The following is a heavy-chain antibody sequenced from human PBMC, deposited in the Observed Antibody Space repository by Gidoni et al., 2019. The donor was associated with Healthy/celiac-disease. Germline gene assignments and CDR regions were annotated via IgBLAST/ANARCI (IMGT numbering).Heavy chain of an antibody. D-gene: IGHD5-18*01. V-gene: IGHV3-30*18. Sequence: QVQLVESAGGVVQPGRSLRLSCAASGFTFSSCGMHWVRQAPGKGLAWVVVISYDGSNKYYADSVKGRFTISRDNSKNTLYLQMNSLRAEDTAVDYCAKDRIQLWPAYYYGMDVWGQGTTVTVSS. CDR1: GFTFSSCG. J-gene: IGHJ6*02. CDR2: ISYDGSNK. CDR3: AKDRIQLWPAYYYGMDV.